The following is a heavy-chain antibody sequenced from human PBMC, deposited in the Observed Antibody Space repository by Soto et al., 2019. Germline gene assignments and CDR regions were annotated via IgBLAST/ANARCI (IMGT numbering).Heavy chain of an antibody. Sequence: ASVKVSCKXSGYTFTSYGISWVRQAPGQGLEWMGWISAYNGNTNYAQKLQGRVTMTTDTSTSTAYMELRSLRSDDTAVYYCARVAAEGYYYYGMDVWGQGTTVTVSS. V-gene: IGHV1-18*01. CDR2: ISAYNGNT. CDR3: ARVAAEGYYYYGMDV. J-gene: IGHJ6*02. CDR1: GYTFTSYG. D-gene: IGHD6-25*01.